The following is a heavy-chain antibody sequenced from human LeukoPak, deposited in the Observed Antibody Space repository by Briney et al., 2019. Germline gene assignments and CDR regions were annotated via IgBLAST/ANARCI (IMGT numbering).Heavy chain of an antibody. CDR1: GFTFSSYE. V-gene: IGHV3-48*02. Sequence: PGGSLRLSCAASGFTFSSYEMNWVRQAPGKGLEWVSYISSGSSTIYYADSVKGRFTISRDNAKNSLFLQMSSLRDEDTAVYYCAREQYSSGWQPADYWGQGTLVTVSS. J-gene: IGHJ4*02. CDR2: ISSGSSTI. CDR3: AREQYSSGWQPADY. D-gene: IGHD6-19*01.